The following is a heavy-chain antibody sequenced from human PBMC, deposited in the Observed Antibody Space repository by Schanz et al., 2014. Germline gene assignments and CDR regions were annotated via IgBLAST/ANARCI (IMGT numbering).Heavy chain of an antibody. D-gene: IGHD6-6*01. CDR2: ISGGGGSA. CDR1: GFTFNNYD. V-gene: IGHV3-23*04. J-gene: IGHJ3*02. CDR3: ARLATSKSRLGDAVDI. Sequence: EVQLVESGGGLVQPGGSLRLSCAASGFTFNNYDMNWVRLVPGKGLECVSGISGGGGSAYYADSVKGRFTISRDNSKNTLYLQMSSLRAEDTAVYYCARLATSKSRLGDAVDIWGQGTMVTVSS.